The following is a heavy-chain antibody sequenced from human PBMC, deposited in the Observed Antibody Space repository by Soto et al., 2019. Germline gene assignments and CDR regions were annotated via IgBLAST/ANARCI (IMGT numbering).Heavy chain of an antibody. CDR2: IIPIIGIA. D-gene: IGHD3-10*01. J-gene: IGHJ5*02. Sequence: QIQLVQSGAEVKKPGSSVKVSCKASGGTFSSYTISCVRQAPGQGLEWMGRIIPIIGIANYALKFQGRVTMTPDKSTSTAYMELSSLRSEDTAVYYCVFSEDRGSGFDPWGQVTLVTVSS. CDR3: VFSEDRGSGFDP. CDR1: GGTFSSYT. V-gene: IGHV1-69*02.